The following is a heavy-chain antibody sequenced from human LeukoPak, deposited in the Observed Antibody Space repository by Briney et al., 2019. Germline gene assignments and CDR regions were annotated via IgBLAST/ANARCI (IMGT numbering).Heavy chain of an antibody. CDR2: ISYDGSNK. CDR3: AKLGTMTTVTTSDY. D-gene: IGHD4-17*01. CDR1: GFTSSRYS. J-gene: IGHJ4*02. Sequence: PGGSLRLSCAASGFTSSRYSMNWVRQAPGKGLEWVAVISYDGSNKYYADSVKGRFTISRDNSKNTLYLQMNSLRAEDTAVYYCAKLGTMTTVTTSDYWGQGTLVTVSS. V-gene: IGHV3-30*18.